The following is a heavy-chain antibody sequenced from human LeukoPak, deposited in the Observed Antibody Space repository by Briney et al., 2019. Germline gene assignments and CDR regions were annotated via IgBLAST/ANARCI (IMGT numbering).Heavy chain of an antibody. V-gene: IGHV1-8*01. J-gene: IGHJ3*02. CDR1: GYTFTGYD. Sequence: ASVKVSCKASGYTFTGYDINWVRQATGQGLEWMGWMNPNSGNTGYAQKFQGRVTMTRNTSISTAYMELSSLRSEDTAVYYCARGRYYYDSSGYWAFDIWGQGTMVTVSS. CDR3: ARGRYYYDSSGYWAFDI. D-gene: IGHD3-22*01. CDR2: MNPNSGNT.